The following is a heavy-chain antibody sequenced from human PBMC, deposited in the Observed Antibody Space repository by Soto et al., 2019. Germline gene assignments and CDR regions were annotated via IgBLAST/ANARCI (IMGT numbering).Heavy chain of an antibody. CDR1: GGTFSGYY. V-gene: IGHV4-34*01. Sequence: SETLSLTYDVYGGTFSGYYWSWIRQPPGKGLEWIGEVNHSGSTKYNPSLKSRVTISVDTSKNQFSLKLSSVTAADTTVYYCARGGTTGTTARIDQWDQGTLVTVSS. CDR3: ARGGTTGTTARIDQ. D-gene: IGHD1-1*01. CDR2: VNHSGST. J-gene: IGHJ4*02.